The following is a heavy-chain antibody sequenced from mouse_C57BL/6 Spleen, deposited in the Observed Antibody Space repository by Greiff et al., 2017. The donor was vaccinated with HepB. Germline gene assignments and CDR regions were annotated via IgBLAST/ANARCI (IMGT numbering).Heavy chain of an antibody. CDR1: GYSFTSYY. CDR3: ASPNWDGDY. Sequence: QVQLQQSGPELVKPGASVKISCKASGYSFTSYYIHWVKQRPGQGLEWIGWIYPGSGNTKYNEKFKGKATLTADTSPSTAYMQLSSLTSEDSAVYYCASPNWDGDYWGQGTTLTVSS. J-gene: IGHJ2*01. D-gene: IGHD4-1*01. V-gene: IGHV1-66*01. CDR2: IYPGSGNT.